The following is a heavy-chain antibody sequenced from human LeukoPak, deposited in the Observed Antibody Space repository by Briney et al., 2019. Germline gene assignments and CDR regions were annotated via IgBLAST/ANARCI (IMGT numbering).Heavy chain of an antibody. D-gene: IGHD3-10*01. Sequence: GGSLRLSCAASGFTFSSHQMSWVRQAPGKGLEWVAKMHGDGSEKFYVDSVKGRFTISRDNAKNSLYLQMNSLRVEDTAVYYCARDWSGSVSAFDFWGQGTLVTVPS. CDR2: MHGDGSEK. CDR3: ARDWSGSVSAFDF. V-gene: IGHV3-7*01. CDR1: GFTFSSHQ. J-gene: IGHJ4*02.